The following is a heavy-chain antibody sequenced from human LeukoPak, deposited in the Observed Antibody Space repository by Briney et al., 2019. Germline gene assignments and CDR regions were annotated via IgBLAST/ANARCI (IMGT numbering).Heavy chain of an antibody. J-gene: IGHJ5*02. D-gene: IGHD3-10*01. CDR1: GFTFSSYG. Sequence: GGSLRLSCAASGFTFSSYGMHWVRQAPGKGLEWVAVIWYDGSNKYYADSVKGRFTISRDNSKNTLYLQINSLRAEDTAVYYCAKDRMVRGVFFWFDPWGQGTLVTVSS. CDR2: IWYDGSNK. CDR3: AKDRMVRGVFFWFDP. V-gene: IGHV3-33*06.